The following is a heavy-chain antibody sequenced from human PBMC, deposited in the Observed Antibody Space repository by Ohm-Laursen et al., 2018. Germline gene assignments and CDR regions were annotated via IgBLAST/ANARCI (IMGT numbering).Heavy chain of an antibody. J-gene: IGHJ6*02. CDR3: AREGGLMGMLGYYYYYGMDV. Sequence: SDTLSLTCTVSGGSISSYYWSWIRQPPGKGLEWIGYIYYSGSTNYNPSLKSRVTISVDTSKNQFSLKLSSVTAADTAVYYCAREGGLMGMLGYYYYYGMDVWGQGTTVTVSS. D-gene: IGHD2-8*01. V-gene: IGHV4-59*01. CDR2: IYYSGST. CDR1: GGSISSYY.